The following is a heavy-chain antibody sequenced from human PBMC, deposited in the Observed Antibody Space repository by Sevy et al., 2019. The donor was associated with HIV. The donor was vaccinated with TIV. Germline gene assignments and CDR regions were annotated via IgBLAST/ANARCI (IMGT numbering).Heavy chain of an antibody. D-gene: IGHD6-6*01. CDR3: AKGLRNGGIAARPDLDY. J-gene: IGHJ4*02. CDR2: ISGSGGST. CDR1: GFTVSRYA. V-gene: IGHV3-23*01. Sequence: GGSLRLSCAASGFTVSRYAMSWVRQAPGKGLEWVSAISGSGGSTYYADSVKGRFTISRDNSKNTLYLQMNSLRAEDTAVYYCAKGLRNGGIAARPDLDYWGQGTLVTVSS.